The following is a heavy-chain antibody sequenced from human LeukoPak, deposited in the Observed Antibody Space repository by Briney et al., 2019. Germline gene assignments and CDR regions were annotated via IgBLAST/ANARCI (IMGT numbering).Heavy chain of an antibody. D-gene: IGHD2-15*01. Sequence: GGSLRLSCAASGFTFRNFAVSWVRQAPGKGLEWVSTISDDGETTYYADSLRGRFTISRDNSRNTLYLQMNSLRVDDTAVYYCAGEVVASFFDFWGQGALVTVAS. CDR2: ISDDGETT. CDR3: AGEVVASFFDF. J-gene: IGHJ4*02. V-gene: IGHV3-23*01. CDR1: GFTFRNFA.